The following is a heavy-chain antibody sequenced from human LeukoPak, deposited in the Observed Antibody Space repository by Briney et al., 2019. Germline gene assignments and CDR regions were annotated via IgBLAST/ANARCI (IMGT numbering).Heavy chain of an antibody. D-gene: IGHD3-22*01. CDR3: AKDLLSYYYDTSGPLFDY. J-gene: IGHJ4*02. V-gene: IGHV3-23*01. Sequence: GGSLRLSCAASGFTFSNYTMNWVRQAPGKGLEWVSAISGSGGTTYLADSVKGRFTISRDNSKNTLYLQMSSLRPEDTAVYYCAKDLLSYYYDTSGPLFDYWGQGTLVTVSS. CDR2: ISGSGGTT. CDR1: GFTFSNYT.